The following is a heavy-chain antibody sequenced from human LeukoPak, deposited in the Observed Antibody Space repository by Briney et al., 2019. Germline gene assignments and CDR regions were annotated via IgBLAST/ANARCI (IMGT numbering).Heavy chain of an antibody. CDR1: GFPFSSYG. D-gene: IGHD6-19*01. CDR2: IRYDGSNK. J-gene: IGHJ5*02. Sequence: GGSLRLSCAASGFPFSSYGMHWVRQAPGKGLEWVAFIRYDGSNKYYADSVKGRFTISRDNAKNSLYLQMNSLRAEDTAVYYCARVVSSGWYHWFDPWGQGTLVTVSS. CDR3: ARVVSSGWYHWFDP. V-gene: IGHV3-30*02.